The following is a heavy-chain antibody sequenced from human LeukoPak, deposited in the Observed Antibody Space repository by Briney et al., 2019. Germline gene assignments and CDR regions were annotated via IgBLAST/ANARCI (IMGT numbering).Heavy chain of an antibody. D-gene: IGHD5-24*01. J-gene: IGHJ3*02. V-gene: IGHV1-46*01. CDR1: GYTFTSYY. Sequence: ASVKVSCKASGYTFTSYYMHWVRQAPGQGLEWMGIINPSGGSTSYAQKFQGRVTMTRDTSTSTVYMELSSLRSEDTAVYYCARGAEMAKIDDDAFDIWGQGTMVTVSS. CDR2: INPSGGST. CDR3: ARGAEMAKIDDDAFDI.